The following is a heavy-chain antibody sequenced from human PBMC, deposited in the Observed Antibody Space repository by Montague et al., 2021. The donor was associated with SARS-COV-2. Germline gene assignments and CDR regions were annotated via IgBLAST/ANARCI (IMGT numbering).Heavy chain of an antibody. J-gene: IGHJ4*02. Sequence: SETLSLTCTVSGDSITSIIHYWGWIRQPPGKGLEWIASIFNTGTIYYNPPLKSRVNMSLDTSKSQFSLNLTSVTAADTAVYFCARHPTTVTTFHWGQGSLVTVSS. CDR3: ARHPTTVTTFH. D-gene: IGHD4-17*01. CDR1: GDSITSIIHY. CDR2: IFNTGTI. V-gene: IGHV4-39*01.